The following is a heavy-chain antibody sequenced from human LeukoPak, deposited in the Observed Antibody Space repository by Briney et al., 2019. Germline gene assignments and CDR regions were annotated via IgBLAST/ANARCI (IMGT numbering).Heavy chain of an antibody. D-gene: IGHD3-16*01. J-gene: IGHJ4*02. CDR3: ARDLGGLLGWRNKMAPYHSDY. CDR2: ISSTSSYI. CDR1: GFTFSSYS. V-gene: IGHV3-21*01. Sequence: PGGSLRLSCAASGFTFSSYSMIWVRQAPGKGLEWVSYISSTSSYIYYGDSVKGRFTISRDNGMNSLFLQMNSLRDEDTAVYYCARDLGGLLGWRNKMAPYHSDYWGQGTLVTVSS.